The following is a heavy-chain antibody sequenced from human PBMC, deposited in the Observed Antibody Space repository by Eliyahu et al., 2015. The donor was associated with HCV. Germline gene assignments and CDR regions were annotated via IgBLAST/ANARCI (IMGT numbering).Heavy chain of an antibody. J-gene: IGHJ5*02. Sequence: QVQLVQSGAEVKKPGASVKXSCXASGYTFTGYYMHWVRQAPGQGLEWMGWINPNSGGTXYAQKXQGRVTMTRDTSISTAYMELSRLRSDDTAVYYCARVSVVGALGWFDPWGQGTLVTVSS. CDR1: GYTFTGYY. D-gene: IGHD1-26*01. V-gene: IGHV1-2*02. CDR2: INPNSGGT. CDR3: ARVSVVGALGWFDP.